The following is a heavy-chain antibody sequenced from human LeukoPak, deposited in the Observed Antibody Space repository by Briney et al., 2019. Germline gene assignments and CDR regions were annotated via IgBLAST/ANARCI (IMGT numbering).Heavy chain of an antibody. D-gene: IGHD5-18*01. CDR2: IYYSGST. Sequence: SETLSLTCTVSGGSISSSSYCWGWIRQPPGKGLEWIGSIYYSGSTYYNPSLKSRVTISVDTSKNQFSLKLSSVTAADTAVYYCARHEGGYSYGSLGYWGQGTLVTVSS. V-gene: IGHV4-39*01. J-gene: IGHJ4*02. CDR1: GGSISSSSYC. CDR3: ARHEGGYSYGSLGY.